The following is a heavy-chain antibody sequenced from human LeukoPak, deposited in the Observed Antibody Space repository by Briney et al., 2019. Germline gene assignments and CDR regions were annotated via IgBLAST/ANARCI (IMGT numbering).Heavy chain of an antibody. CDR2: INTNTGNP. V-gene: IGHV7-4-1*02. CDR3: ASPAGYNWNDGYDAFDI. J-gene: IGHJ3*02. Sequence: ASVKVSCKASGYTFTSYAMNWVRQAPGQGLEWMGWINTNTGNPTYAQGFTGRFVFSLDTSVSTAYLQISSLKAEDTAVYYCASPAGYNWNDGYDAFDIWGQGTMVTVSS. D-gene: IGHD1-20*01. CDR1: GYTFTSYA.